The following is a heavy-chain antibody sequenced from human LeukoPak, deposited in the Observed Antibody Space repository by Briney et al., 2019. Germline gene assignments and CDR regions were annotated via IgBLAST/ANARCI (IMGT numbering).Heavy chain of an antibody. CDR3: AKDAVDASGRTNAFDV. V-gene: IGHV3-23*01. Sequence: GGSLRLSCAASGFTFSYYSMTWVRQAPGKGLAWVSAISGGADHTYYADSVRGRFTISRDNSQNLLYLQMNYLRAEDTALYYCAKDAVDASGRTNAFDVWGQGAMVTVSS. D-gene: IGHD3-10*01. CDR2: ISGGADHT. J-gene: IGHJ3*01. CDR1: GFTFSYYS.